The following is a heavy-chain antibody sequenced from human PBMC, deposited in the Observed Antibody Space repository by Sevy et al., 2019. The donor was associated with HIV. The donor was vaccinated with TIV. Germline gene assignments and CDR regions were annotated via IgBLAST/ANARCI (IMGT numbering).Heavy chain of an antibody. V-gene: IGHV3-30*04. J-gene: IGHJ6*02. Sequence: GGSLRLSCAASGFTFSSYAMHWVRQAPGKGLEWVAVISYDGSNKYYADSVKGRFTISRDNSKNTLYLQMNSLRAEDTAVYYCARDAIRWYPPYYYYGMDVWGQGTTVTVSS. CDR2: ISYDGSNK. CDR1: GFTFSSYA. CDR3: ARDAIRWYPPYYYYGMDV. D-gene: IGHD2-15*01.